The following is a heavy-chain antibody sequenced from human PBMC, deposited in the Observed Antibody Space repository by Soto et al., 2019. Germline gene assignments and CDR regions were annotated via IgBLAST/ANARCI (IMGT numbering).Heavy chain of an antibody. CDR1: GGTFSSYA. CDR2: IIPIFGTA. J-gene: IGHJ6*02. V-gene: IGHV1-69*01. Sequence: QVQLVQSGAEVKKPGSSVNVSCKASGGTFSSYAISWVRQAPGQGLEWMGGIIPIFGTANYAQKFQGRVTITADESTSTAYMELSSLRSEDTAVYYCARGSSSSPRTYYYGMDVWGQGTTVTVSS. CDR3: ARGSSSSPRTYYYGMDV. D-gene: IGHD6-6*01.